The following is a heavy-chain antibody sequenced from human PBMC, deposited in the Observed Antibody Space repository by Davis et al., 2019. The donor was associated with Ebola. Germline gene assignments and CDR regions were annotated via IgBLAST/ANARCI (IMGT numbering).Heavy chain of an antibody. V-gene: IGHV3-64*04. CDR2: ISSNGGST. D-gene: IGHD6-6*01. CDR1: GFTFSSYA. CDR3: ARDGYSSSVLIYYFDY. J-gene: IGHJ4*02. Sequence: GESLKISCSASGFTFSSYAMHWVRQAPGKGLEYVSAISSNGGSTYYADSVKGRFTISRDNAKNSLYLQMNSLRDEDTAVYYCARDGYSSSVLIYYFDYWGQGTLVTVSS.